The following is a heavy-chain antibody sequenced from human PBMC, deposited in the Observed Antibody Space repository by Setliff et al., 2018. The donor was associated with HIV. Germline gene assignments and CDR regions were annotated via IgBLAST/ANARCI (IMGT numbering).Heavy chain of an antibody. J-gene: IGHJ4*02. CDR3: IIAYSSGWLAPMGFDS. Sequence: PSETLSLTCTVSAGSIRSSTYYWAWVRQPPGKGLEWIGTIYYSGRTYYNPSLKSRATISVDTSKNQFSLKLSSVTAADTAVYYCIIAYSSGWLAPMGFDSWGQGTLVTVSS. CDR2: IYYSGRT. D-gene: IGHD6-19*01. V-gene: IGHV4-39*01. CDR1: AGSIRSSTYY.